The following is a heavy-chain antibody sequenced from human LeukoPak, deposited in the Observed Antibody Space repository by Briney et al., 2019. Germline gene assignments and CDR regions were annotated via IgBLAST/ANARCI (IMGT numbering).Heavy chain of an antibody. V-gene: IGHV4-59*01. CDR3: AGSRGSSSDIGY. CDR1: GGSISSYY. Sequence: SSETLSLTCTVSGGSISSYYWSWIRQPPGKGLEWIGYIYYSGSTNYNPSLKSRVTISVDTSKNQFSLKLSSVTAADTAVYYCAGSRGSSSDIGYWGQGTLVTVSS. CDR2: IYYSGST. D-gene: IGHD6-6*01. J-gene: IGHJ4*02.